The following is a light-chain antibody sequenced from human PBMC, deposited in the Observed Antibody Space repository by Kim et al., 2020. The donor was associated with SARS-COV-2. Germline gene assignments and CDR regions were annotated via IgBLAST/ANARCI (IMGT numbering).Light chain of an antibody. Sequence: QLVLTQSPSVSASLGASVKLTCTLSSGHSSYAIACHQQQPEKGPRYLMMVNSDDSHSKGDGIPDRFSGSSSGAERYLTISSLQSEDEADYYCQTWGTGSWVFGGGTQLTVL. J-gene: IGLJ3*02. V-gene: IGLV4-69*01. CDR3: QTWGTGSWV. CDR2: VNSDDSH. CDR1: SGHSSYA.